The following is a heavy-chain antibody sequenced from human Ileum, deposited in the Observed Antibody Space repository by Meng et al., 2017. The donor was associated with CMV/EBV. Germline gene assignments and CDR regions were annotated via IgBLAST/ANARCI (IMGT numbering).Heavy chain of an antibody. J-gene: IGHJ4*02. Sequence: GSLRLSCAASGFTFSSYAMSWVRQAPGKGLEWVAAISGSGGSTYYADSVKGRFTVSRDNSKNTLYLQMDSLRAEDTAVYYCTKGGVYSSSWGDYWGQGTLVTVSS. CDR3: TKGGVYSSSWGDY. V-gene: IGHV3-23*01. CDR1: GFTFSSYA. D-gene: IGHD6-13*01. CDR2: ISGSGGST.